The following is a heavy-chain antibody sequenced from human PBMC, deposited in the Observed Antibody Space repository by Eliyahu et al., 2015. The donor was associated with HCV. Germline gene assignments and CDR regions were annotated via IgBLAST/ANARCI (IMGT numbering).Heavy chain of an antibody. V-gene: IGHV4-59*01. CDR2: XHYSGST. CDR1: GXSXTTYY. D-gene: IGHD6-19*01. J-gene: IGHJ5*02. CDR3: ASGGGGIAVAGTGGWFDP. Sequence: QVQLQESGPGLVKPSETLSLTCTVXGXSXTTYYWSWXRQSPGKGLEWIGYXHYSGSTNYNPSLKSRVTISVDTSKNQFSLNLTSVTAADTAVYYCASGGGGIAVAGTGGWFDPWGQGTLVTVSS.